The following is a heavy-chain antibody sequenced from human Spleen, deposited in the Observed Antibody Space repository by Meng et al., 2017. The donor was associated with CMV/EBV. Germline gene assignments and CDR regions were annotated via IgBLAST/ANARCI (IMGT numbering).Heavy chain of an antibody. CDR2: IYYSGCT. J-gene: IGHJ4*02. CDR3: ARGFYDSSGDYYDY. CDR1: GGSISSYY. D-gene: IGHD3-22*01. V-gene: IGHV4-59*01. Sequence: SETLSLTCTVSGGSISSYYWSWIRQPPGKGLEWIGYIYYSGCTNYNPSLKSRVTISVDTSKNQFSLKLSSVIAAATAVYYCARGFYDSSGDYYDYWGQGTLVTVSS.